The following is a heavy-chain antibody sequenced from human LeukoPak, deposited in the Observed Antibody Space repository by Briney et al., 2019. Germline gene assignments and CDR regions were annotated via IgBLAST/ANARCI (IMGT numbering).Heavy chain of an antibody. CDR1: GFTFSSYG. CDR3: AKDCVGSGVYYYYGMDV. CDR2: ISYDGSNK. J-gene: IGHJ6*02. V-gene: IGHV3-30*18. Sequence: GRSLRLSCAASGFTFSSYGMHWVRQAPGKGLEWVAVISYDGSNKYYADSVKGRFTISRDNSKNTLYLQMSSLRAEDTAVYYCAKDCVGSGVYYYYGMDVWGQGTTVTVSS. D-gene: IGHD1-26*01.